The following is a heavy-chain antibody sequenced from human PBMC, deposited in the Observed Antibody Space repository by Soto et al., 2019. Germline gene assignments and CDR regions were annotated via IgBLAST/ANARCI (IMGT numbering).Heavy chain of an antibody. J-gene: IGHJ4*01. CDR2: IYPGDSET. D-gene: IGHD3-10*01. Sequence: GESLKISCNGSAYTFTNYYIGWVRQMPGKGLEWMGIIYPGDSETTYSPSFQGQVPFSVDKSLNIAYLQWSSLKASDTGIYYCSITRHYHGAAFDSWGHGTLVTVSS. CDR1: AYTFTNYY. CDR3: SITRHYHGAAFDS. V-gene: IGHV5-51*01.